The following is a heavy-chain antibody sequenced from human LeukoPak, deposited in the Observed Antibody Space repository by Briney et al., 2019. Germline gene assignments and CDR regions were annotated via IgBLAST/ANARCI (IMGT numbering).Heavy chain of an antibody. D-gene: IGHD3-9*01. CDR3: ARASTVYDILTGRHPTFDY. V-gene: IGHV1-46*01. CDR2: INPGGGST. J-gene: IGHJ4*02. Sequence: ASVKVSCKASGYTFTSYYMHWVRQVPGQGLEWMGIINPGGGSTSYAQKFQGRVTMTTDTSASTVYMELSSLRSEDTAVYYCARASTVYDILTGRHPTFDYWGQGTLVTVSS. CDR1: GYTFTSYY.